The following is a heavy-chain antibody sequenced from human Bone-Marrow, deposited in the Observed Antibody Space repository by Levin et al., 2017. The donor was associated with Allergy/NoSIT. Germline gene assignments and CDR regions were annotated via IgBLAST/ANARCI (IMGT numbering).Heavy chain of an antibody. V-gene: IGHV1-2*02. Sequence: GASVKVSCKSSGYTFTDYYIHWVRQAPGQGLEWMGWINPNSGGTRYAQKFQGRVTLTRDRSISTTYMELSGLRSDATAVYYCARTPGQKSYYENIGYFFYYWGQGTLLTVSS. D-gene: IGHD3-22*01. CDR3: ARTPGQKSYYENIGYFFYY. CDR2: INPNSGGT. J-gene: IGHJ4*02. CDR1: GYTFTDYY.